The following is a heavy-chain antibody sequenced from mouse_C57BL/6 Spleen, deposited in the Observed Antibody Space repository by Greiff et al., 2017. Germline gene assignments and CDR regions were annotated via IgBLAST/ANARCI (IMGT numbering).Heavy chain of an antibody. D-gene: IGHD4-1*01. CDR1: GYTFTSYW. CDR3: ARNWDVDY. CDR2: INPSSGYT. Sequence: QVQLKQSGAELAKPGASVKLSCKASGYTFTSYWMHWVKQRPGQGLEWIGYINPSSGYTKYNQKFKDKATLTADKSSGTAYMQLSSLTYEDSAVYYCARNWDVDYWGQGTTLTVSS. J-gene: IGHJ2*01. V-gene: IGHV1-7*01.